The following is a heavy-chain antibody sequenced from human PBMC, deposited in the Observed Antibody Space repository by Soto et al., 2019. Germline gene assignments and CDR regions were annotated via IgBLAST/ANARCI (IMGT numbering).Heavy chain of an antibody. CDR2: ISSSGST. D-gene: IGHD6-13*01. CDR3: ARVPTSSGWFHYYGMDV. CDR1: GGSISSFY. V-gene: IGHV4-59*01. J-gene: IGHJ6*02. Sequence: SETLSLTCSVSGGSISSFYWIWIRQPPGKGLEWIVSISSSGSTNYNPSLESRVTVSVDRSKNQLSLKLRSVTAADTAVYHCARVPTSSGWFHYYGMDVWGQGTTVTVSS.